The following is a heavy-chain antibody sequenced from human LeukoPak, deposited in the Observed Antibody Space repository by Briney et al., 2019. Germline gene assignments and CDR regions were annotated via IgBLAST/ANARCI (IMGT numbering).Heavy chain of an antibody. Sequence: SQTLSLTCTVSSGSISSGSYYWSWIRQPAGKGLEWIGRVYTSGSTNYNPSLKSRVTISVDTSKNQFSLKLSSVTAADTAVYYCARGRLGLYCSSISCLHFDYWGQGTLVTVSS. V-gene: IGHV4-61*02. CDR2: VYTSGST. CDR1: SGSISSGSYY. J-gene: IGHJ4*02. CDR3: ARGRLGLYCSSISCLHFDY. D-gene: IGHD2-2*01.